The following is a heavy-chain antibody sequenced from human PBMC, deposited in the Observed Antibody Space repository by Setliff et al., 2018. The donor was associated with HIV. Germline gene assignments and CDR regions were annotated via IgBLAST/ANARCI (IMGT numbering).Heavy chain of an antibody. CDR2: ISGNSGAV. V-gene: IGHV3-48*01. Sequence: GGSLRLSCAASGFTFSSYSMNWVRQAPGKGLEWVSFISGNSGAVTYADSVKGRFTISRDNSKNTLYLQMSSLRAEDRAVYYCAKDLEVYDNSDYYFDAFDIWGQGTMVTVSS. CDR1: GFTFSSYS. D-gene: IGHD3-22*01. CDR3: AKDLEVYDNSDYYFDAFDI. J-gene: IGHJ3*02.